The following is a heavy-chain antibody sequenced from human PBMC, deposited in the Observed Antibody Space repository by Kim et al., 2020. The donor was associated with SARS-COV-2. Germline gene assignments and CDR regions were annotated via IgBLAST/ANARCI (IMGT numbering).Heavy chain of an antibody. V-gene: IGHV3-11*01. CDR2: ISSSGSTI. J-gene: IGHJ4*02. D-gene: IGHD3-22*01. CDR1: GFTFSDYY. CDR3: ARRVSYYYDSSGYSLGY. Sequence: GGSLRLSCAASGFTFSDYYMSWIRQAPGKGLEWVSYISSSGSTIYYADSVKGRFTISRDNAKNSLYLQMNSLRAEDTAVYYCARRVSYYYDSSGYSLGYWGQGTLVTVSS.